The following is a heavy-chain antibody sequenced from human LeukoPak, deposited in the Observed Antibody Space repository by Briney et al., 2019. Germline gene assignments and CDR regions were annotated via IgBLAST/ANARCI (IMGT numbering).Heavy chain of an antibody. CDR2: ISADKVNT. V-gene: IGHV1-18*01. CDR1: GYTFTSYG. Sequence: ASVKVSCKASGYTFTSYGFSWVRQASGQGLEWMAWISADKVNTNYAQKLQGRVTMSADTSTSTAYMELRSLTSDDTAVYYCARGTRGRGDWYFDLWGRGTLVTVSS. D-gene: IGHD1-26*01. CDR3: ARGTRGRGDWYFDL. J-gene: IGHJ2*01.